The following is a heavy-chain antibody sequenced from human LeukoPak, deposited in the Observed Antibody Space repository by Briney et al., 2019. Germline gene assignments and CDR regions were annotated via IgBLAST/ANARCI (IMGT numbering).Heavy chain of an antibody. D-gene: IGHD3-22*01. V-gene: IGHV3-30*02. CDR1: GFTLSSFS. CDR3: ATDLRHYYDSSGYYYPFDY. CDR2: IRNDGSNK. J-gene: IGHJ4*02. Sequence: GGSLRLSCAASGFTLSSFSMHWVRQAPGKGLEWVTFIRNDGSNKYYADSVKGRFTISRDNSKNTLYLQMNSLRPEDTAVYYCATDLRHYYDSSGYYYPFDYWGQGTLVTVSS.